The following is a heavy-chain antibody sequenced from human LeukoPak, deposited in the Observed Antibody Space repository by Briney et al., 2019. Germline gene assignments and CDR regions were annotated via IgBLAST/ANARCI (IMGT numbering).Heavy chain of an antibody. CDR1: GVSMDNYY. V-gene: IGHV4-59*01. J-gene: IGHJ5*02. CDR2: VFYRGST. CDR3: ARIMNPVYAPVLQWFDP. D-gene: IGHD5/OR15-5a*01. Sequence: SETLSLTCIVSGVSMDNYYWTWIRQSPGKGLEWVGYVFYRGSTNYNPALRSRVTISLDTSKRQFFLSLNSVTAADTAVYYCARIMNPVYAPVLQWFDPWGQGCWSPSPQ.